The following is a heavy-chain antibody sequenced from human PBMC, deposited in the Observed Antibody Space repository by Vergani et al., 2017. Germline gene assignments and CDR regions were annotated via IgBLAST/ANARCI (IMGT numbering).Heavy chain of an antibody. D-gene: IGHD3-22*01. J-gene: IGHJ3*02. CDR2: IIPILGTA. Sequence: QVQLVQSGAEVKKPGSSVKVSCKASGGTFSSYAISWVRQAPGQGLEWMGRIIPILGTANYAQKFAGRVTISADESTSTAFMELSSLRSEDTAVYFCARGPPASDSSGYYYYFGAFDIWGQGTTVTVSS. V-gene: IGHV1-69*11. CDR1: GGTFSSYA. CDR3: ARGPPASDSSGYYYYFGAFDI.